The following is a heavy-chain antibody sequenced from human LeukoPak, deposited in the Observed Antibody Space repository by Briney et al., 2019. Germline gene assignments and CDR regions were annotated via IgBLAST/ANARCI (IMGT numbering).Heavy chain of an antibody. J-gene: IGHJ3*02. CDR2: INPDNGGT. CDR3: ARGGYYDILTGYYSPDDAFDI. CDR1: GYTFTGYY. D-gene: IGHD3-9*01. Sequence: ASVKVSCKASGYTFTGYYMHWVRQAPGQGLEWMGWINPDNGGTNYAQNFQGRVTMTRDTSISTAYMELSRLKSDDTAVYYCARGGYYDILTGYYSPDDAFDIWGQGTMVTVSS. V-gene: IGHV1-2*02.